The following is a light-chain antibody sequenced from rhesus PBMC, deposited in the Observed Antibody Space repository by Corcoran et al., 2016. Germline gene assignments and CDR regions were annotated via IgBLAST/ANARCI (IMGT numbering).Light chain of an antibody. CDR3: MQGTHLPYS. CDR2: QVS. J-gene: IGKJ2*01. V-gene: IGKV2S8*01. Sequence: DVVMTQSPLPLPITPGQPASISCRSSQSLLHSNGQTYLNWLQQKPGQPPRRLIYQVSNRDSGVPDRFSGSGAWTDFTLKISRVEAEDVGVYYCMQGTHLPYSFGQGTKVEIK. CDR1: QSLLHSNGQTY.